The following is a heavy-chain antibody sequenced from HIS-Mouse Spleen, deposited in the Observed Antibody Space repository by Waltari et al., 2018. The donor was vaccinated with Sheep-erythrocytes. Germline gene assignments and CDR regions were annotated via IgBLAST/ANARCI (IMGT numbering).Heavy chain of an antibody. D-gene: IGHD3-16*01. Sequence: QVQLVESGGGVVQPGRSLRLSCAASGFTFSSYGMHGVRQAPGKGMEWCAVKYNDGSNNSYADPVKGRFTTSRDNSKNTRYLQMNSLRAEDTAVYYCAKGGFGGNSNDAFDIWGQGTMVTVSS. CDR2: KYNDGSNN. CDR1: GFTFSSYG. V-gene: IGHV3-30*18. J-gene: IGHJ3*02. CDR3: AKGGFGGNSNDAFDI.